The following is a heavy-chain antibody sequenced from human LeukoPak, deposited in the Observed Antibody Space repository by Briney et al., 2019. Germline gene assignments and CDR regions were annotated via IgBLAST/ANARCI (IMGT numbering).Heavy chain of an antibody. CDR1: GFTFSSYW. V-gene: IGHV3-74*01. Sequence: GGSLILSCAASGFTFSSYWMHWVRQAPGKGLVWVSRINSDGSSTSYADSVKGRFTISRDNAKNTLYLQMNSLRAEDTAVYYCAREDYGDYGLDYWGQGTLVTVSS. CDR2: INSDGSST. J-gene: IGHJ4*02. CDR3: AREDYGDYGLDY. D-gene: IGHD4-17*01.